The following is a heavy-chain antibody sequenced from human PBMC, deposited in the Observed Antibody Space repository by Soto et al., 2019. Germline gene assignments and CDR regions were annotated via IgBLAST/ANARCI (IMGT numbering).Heavy chain of an antibody. CDR1: GGSITNDNYY. D-gene: IGHD3-10*01. J-gene: IGHJ5*02. Sequence: SETLSLTCTVSGGSITNDNYYWSWIRQPPGKGLEWIAYIYYSGSAYYNPSLKSRVIMSVDTSKSQFSLNLLSVTAADTAVYYCVRCFGSGRNWFDPWGQGTLVTVSS. V-gene: IGHV4-30-4*01. CDR3: VRCFGSGRNWFDP. CDR2: IYYSGSA.